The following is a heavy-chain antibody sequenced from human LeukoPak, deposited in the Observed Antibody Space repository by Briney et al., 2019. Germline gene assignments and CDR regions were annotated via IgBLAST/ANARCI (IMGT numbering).Heavy chain of an antibody. CDR3: ASTYYDFWSGYPYGFDP. CDR2: IYYSGST. J-gene: IGHJ5*02. V-gene: IGHV4-59*08. Sequence: SETLSLTCTVSGGSISSYYWSWIRQPPGKGLEWIGYIYYSGSTNYNPSLKSRVTISVDTSKNQFSLKQSSVTAADTAVYYCASTYYDFWSGYPYGFDPWGQGTLVTVSS. CDR1: GGSISSYY. D-gene: IGHD3-3*01.